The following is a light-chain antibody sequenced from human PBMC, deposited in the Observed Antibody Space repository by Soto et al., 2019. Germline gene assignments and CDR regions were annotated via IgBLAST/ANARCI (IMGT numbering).Light chain of an antibody. Sequence: QSVLTQPPSASGSPGQSVTISCTGTSIDVGGYNYVSWYQQHPGKAPKLMIYEVSKRPSGVPDRFSGSKSGNTASLTVSGLQAEDEADYYCSSYAGSHYVFGTGTKVTVL. CDR2: EVS. J-gene: IGLJ1*01. CDR1: SIDVGGYNY. CDR3: SSYAGSHYV. V-gene: IGLV2-8*01.